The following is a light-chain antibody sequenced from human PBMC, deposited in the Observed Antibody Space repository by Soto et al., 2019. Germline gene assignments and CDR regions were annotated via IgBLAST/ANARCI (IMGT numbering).Light chain of an antibody. CDR3: QQHNSYPVT. V-gene: IGKV1-9*01. J-gene: IGKJ4*01. CDR1: QGISSY. Sequence: DIQLTQSPSFLSASVGDRVTITCRASQGISSYLAWYQQKPGKAPNLLIYTASTLESGVPSRFSGSGSGTEFSLTISSLQPEDFATYYGQQHNSYPVTFGGGTKVEIK. CDR2: TAS.